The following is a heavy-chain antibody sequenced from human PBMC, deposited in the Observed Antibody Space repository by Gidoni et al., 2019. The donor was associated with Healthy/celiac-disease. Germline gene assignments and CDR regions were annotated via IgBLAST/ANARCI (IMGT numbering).Heavy chain of an antibody. Sequence: QVQPVPSEPAEKKPGASVKASCTASGYTFTSYAMHWVRQAPGLRLEWMGWYNAGNGNTKYSQKCQGRVTITRDTSASTAYMELSSLSSEDTAVYYCARGEGGRYRGDYWGQGTLVTVSS. CDR3: ARGEGGRYRGDY. CDR1: GYTFTSYA. V-gene: IGHV1-3*05. D-gene: IGHD1-26*01. J-gene: IGHJ4*02. CDR2: YNAGNGNT.